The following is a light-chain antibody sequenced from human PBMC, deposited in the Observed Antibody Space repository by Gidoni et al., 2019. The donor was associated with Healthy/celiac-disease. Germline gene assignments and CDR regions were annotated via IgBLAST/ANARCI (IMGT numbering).Light chain of an antibody. Sequence: SYELTQPPSVSVSPGQTASITCSGDKLGDKYACWYQQKPGQSPGLVIYQDSKRPSGIPERFPGSNSGNTATLTISGTQAMDEADYYCQAWDSSTGVVFGGGTKLTVL. CDR1: KLGDKY. J-gene: IGLJ2*01. CDR3: QAWDSSTGVV. CDR2: QDS. V-gene: IGLV3-1*01.